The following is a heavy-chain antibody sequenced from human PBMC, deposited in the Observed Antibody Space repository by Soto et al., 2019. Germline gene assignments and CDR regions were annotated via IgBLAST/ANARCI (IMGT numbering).Heavy chain of an antibody. V-gene: IGHV1-18*01. J-gene: IGHJ6*02. CDR2: ISGYNANT. CDR3: AATGGNHFGMDV. Sequence: QAQLVQSGSEVKRPGASVTVSCRSFDNTFTYDGINWVRQAPGQGLEWLGWISGYNANTKEAQKFQDRVRMTADTSTRTAYLAVRSLTSDATGVYFCAATGGNHFGMDVWGQGTTVTVSS. CDR1: DNTFTYDG. D-gene: IGHD2-8*02.